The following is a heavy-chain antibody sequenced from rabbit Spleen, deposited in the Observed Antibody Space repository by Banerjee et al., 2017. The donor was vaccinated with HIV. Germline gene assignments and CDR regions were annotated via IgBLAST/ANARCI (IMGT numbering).Heavy chain of an antibody. CDR2: INAATGKP. V-gene: IGHV1S45*01. CDR3: ARDLVGVIGWNFYL. J-gene: IGHJ6*01. CDR1: GFSFGDRDV. D-gene: IGHD1-1*01. Sequence: QQRLVESGGGLVQPTGSLTLTCKASGFSFGDRDVMCWVRQAPGKGLEWIACINAATGKPVYATWASGRFTISRTSSTMVTLRMTSLTAADRAAYFCARDLVGVIGWNFYLWGPGTLVTVS.